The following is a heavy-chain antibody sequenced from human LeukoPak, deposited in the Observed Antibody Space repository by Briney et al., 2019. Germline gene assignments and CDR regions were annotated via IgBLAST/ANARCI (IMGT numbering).Heavy chain of an antibody. Sequence: KPSETLSLTCTVSGGSMNTYYWTWIRQPAGKGLQWIGYIYPSSFTNYNPSLESRVTISVDKSKNQFSLKLSSVTAADTAVYYCARDRIAVAGRNFDYWGQGTLVTVSS. D-gene: IGHD6-19*01. CDR2: IYPSSFT. V-gene: IGHV4-4*07. CDR1: GGSMNTYY. CDR3: ARDRIAVAGRNFDY. J-gene: IGHJ4*02.